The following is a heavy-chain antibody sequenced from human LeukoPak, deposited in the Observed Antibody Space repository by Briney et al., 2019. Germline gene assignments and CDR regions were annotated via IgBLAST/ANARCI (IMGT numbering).Heavy chain of an antibody. V-gene: IGHV3-23*01. J-gene: IGHJ6*02. Sequence: GGSLRLSCAASGFTFSSYAMSWVRQAPGKGLEWVSAISGSGGSTYYADSVKGRFTISRDNSKNTLYLQMNSLRAEDTAVYYCAKARNYVWGPIKGYYYYGMDVWGQGTTVTVSS. CDR3: AKARNYVWGPIKGYYYYGMDV. CDR2: ISGSGGST. CDR1: GFTFSSYA. D-gene: IGHD3-16*01.